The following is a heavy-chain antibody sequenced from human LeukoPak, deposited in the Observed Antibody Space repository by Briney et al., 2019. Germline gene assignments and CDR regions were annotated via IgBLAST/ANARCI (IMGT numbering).Heavy chain of an antibody. V-gene: IGHV1-24*01. CDR3: ATVSGSYSYFDY. J-gene: IGHJ4*02. D-gene: IGHD1-26*01. CDR2: FDPENGET. Sequence: GASVKVSCKVSGYTLTELSMHWVRQAPGKGLEWMGGFDPENGETIYPQNFQGRVTMTEDTSTDTAYMEVSSLRSEDTAVHYCATVSGSYSYFDYWGQGTLVTVSS. CDR1: GYTLTELS.